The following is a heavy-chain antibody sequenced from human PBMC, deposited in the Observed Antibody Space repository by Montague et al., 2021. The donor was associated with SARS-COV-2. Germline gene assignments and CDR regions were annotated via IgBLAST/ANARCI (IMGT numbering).Heavy chain of an antibody. V-gene: IGHV2-70*04. CDR2: XXWDDEK. Sequence: PALVKPTQTLTLTCNFSGFSLSTSGMRASWIRQPPGKALEWLARXXWDDEKFYSTSLKTRLTISKDNSKNQVVLTMTNMDPVDTATYYCARSYYDILTAYYTPFDYWGQGTLVTVSS. CDR1: GFSLSTSGMR. D-gene: IGHD3-9*01. J-gene: IGHJ4*02. CDR3: ARSYYDILTAYYTPFDY.